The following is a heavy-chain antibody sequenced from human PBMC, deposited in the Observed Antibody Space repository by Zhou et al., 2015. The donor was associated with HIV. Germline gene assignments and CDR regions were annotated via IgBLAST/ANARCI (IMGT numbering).Heavy chain of an antibody. CDR2: IRNDGSDK. J-gene: IGHJ4*02. D-gene: IGHD3-22*01. V-gene: IGHV3-30*02. CDR1: GFTFSSYG. Sequence: QVQLVESGGGVVQPGRSLRLSCAASGFTFSSYGMHWVRQAPGKGLEWVTFIRNDGSDKFYADSVKGRFTISRDNSKNTLYLQMNSLRAEDTAVYYCARWSVKGGNYEGVHHWGQGIMVTVSS. CDR3: ARWSVKGGNYEGVHH.